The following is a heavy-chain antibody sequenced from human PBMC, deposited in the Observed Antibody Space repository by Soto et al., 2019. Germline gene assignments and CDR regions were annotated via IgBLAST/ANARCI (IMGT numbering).Heavy chain of an antibody. CDR1: GFSLSTSAVG. CDR3: AHLVVAGLTYYFDY. J-gene: IGHJ4*02. Sequence: QITLKESGPTLVKPTQTLTLTCTFSGFSLSTSAVGVGWIRQPPGKALEWLAFIYWDDDKRYSPSLKSSLTIXXXTXXSQVVLAMTHMDPVDTATYYCAHLVVAGLTYYFDYWGQGTLVTVSS. D-gene: IGHD2-15*01. V-gene: IGHV2-5*02. CDR2: IYWDDDK.